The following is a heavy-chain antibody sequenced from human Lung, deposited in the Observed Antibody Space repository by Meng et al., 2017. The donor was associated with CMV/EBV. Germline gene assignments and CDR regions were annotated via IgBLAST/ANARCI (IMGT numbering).Heavy chain of an antibody. CDR3: AREGPTVTPFDY. V-gene: IGHV6-1*01. J-gene: IGHJ4*02. Sequence: SQTXSLTXAISGDSVSSNSAAWNWIRQSPSRGLEWLGRTYYRSKWYNDYAVSVKSRITINPDTSKNQFSLQMNSVTPEDTAVYYCAREGPTVTPFDYWGQGTLVTVSS. CDR2: TYYRSKWYN. D-gene: IGHD4-17*01. CDR1: GDSVSSNSAA.